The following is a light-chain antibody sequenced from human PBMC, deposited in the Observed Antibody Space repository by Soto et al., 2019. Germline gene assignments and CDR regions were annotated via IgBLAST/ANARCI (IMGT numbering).Light chain of an antibody. CDR2: GAS. J-gene: IGKJ1*01. CDR1: QSINTY. Sequence: DIPMTQSPSSLSASVGDRATITCRASQSINTYLTWYQHKPGKAPKFLIFGASRLQSGIPSRFSGSGSGTDFTITISSLQHEDFATYYYQQSYSTPRTFGQGTKVEIK. CDR3: QQSYSTPRT. V-gene: IGKV1-39*01.